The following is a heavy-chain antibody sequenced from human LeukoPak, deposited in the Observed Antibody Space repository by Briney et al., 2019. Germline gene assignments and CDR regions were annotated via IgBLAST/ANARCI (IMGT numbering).Heavy chain of an antibody. J-gene: IGHJ4*02. Sequence: GGSLRLSCAASGLTFSIYAMHWDRQAPGKGLEWVAGISYNGTNEFYSDSVKGRFTITRDNSKNTVFLQVDSLRAEDTGVYHCARDRGGSGFYYFDYWGQRTLVTVSS. CDR3: ARDRGGSGFYYFDY. V-gene: IGHV3-30-3*01. CDR2: ISYNGTNE. CDR1: GLTFSIYA. D-gene: IGHD3-22*01.